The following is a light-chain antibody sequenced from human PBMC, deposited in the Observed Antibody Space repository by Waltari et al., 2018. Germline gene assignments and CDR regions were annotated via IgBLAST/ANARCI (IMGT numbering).Light chain of an antibody. J-gene: IGKJ5*01. Sequence: AIQLIQSPSSLSASVGDRVTITCRASQGISSALAWYHQKPGKAPKLLIYDASSLESGVPSRFRGSGSGTDFTLTISSLQPEDFATYYCQQFNSYTVTFGQGTRLEIK. V-gene: IGKV1-13*02. CDR3: QQFNSYTVT. CDR1: QGISSA. CDR2: DAS.